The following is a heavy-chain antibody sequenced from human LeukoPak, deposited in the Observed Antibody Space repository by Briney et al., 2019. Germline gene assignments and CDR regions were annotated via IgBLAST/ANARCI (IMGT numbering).Heavy chain of an antibody. CDR1: GYTFTSYG. J-gene: IGHJ6*02. V-gene: IGHV1-18*01. Sequence: SVKVSCKASGYTFTSYGISWVRQAPGQGLEWKGWISAYNGNTNYAQKLQGRVTMTTDTSTSTAYMELRSLRSDDTAVYYCARDSSGYYYGSGRSENYYYYGMDVWGQGTTVTVSS. CDR3: ARDSSGYYYGSGRSENYYYYGMDV. D-gene: IGHD3-10*01. CDR2: ISAYNGNT.